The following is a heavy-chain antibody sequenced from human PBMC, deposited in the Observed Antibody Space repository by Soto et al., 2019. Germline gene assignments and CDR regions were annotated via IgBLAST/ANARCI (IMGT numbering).Heavy chain of an antibody. D-gene: IGHD4-4*01. CDR1: GFTFSNFP. J-gene: IGHJ4*02. Sequence: QVQLVESGGGVVQPGRSLRLSCAASGFTFSNFPMHWVRQAPGKGLEWVAVISYGGINNYYADSVKGRFTISRDDSKNTVYLQMIGLRPEDTAVYFCARTTVVSRTPDFDYWGQGTLVTVSS. V-gene: IGHV3-30-3*01. CDR3: ARTTVVSRTPDFDY. CDR2: ISYGGINN.